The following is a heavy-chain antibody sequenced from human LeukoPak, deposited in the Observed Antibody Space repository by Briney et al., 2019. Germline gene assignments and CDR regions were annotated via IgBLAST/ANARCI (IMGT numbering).Heavy chain of an antibody. CDR1: GGSFSSYG. V-gene: IGHV1-69*05. J-gene: IGHJ5*02. D-gene: IGHD5-18*01. Sequence: ASVKVSCKASGGSFSSYGISWVRQAPGQGLEWMGGIIPMLGRSNYAQKFQVRVTISTDESTSTAYMEMSSLRSEDTAVYYCAREDHTANNWFDPWGQGTLVTVSS. CDR2: IIPMLGRS. CDR3: AREDHTANNWFDP.